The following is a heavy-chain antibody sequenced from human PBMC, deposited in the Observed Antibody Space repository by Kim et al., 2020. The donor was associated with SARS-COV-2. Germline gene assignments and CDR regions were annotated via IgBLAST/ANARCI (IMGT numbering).Heavy chain of an antibody. CDR1: GFMFDTFS. CDR2: IDRNTET. V-gene: IGHV3-43*02. J-gene: IGHJ4*02. Sequence: GGSLRLSCAASGFMFDTFSMHWVRQRPGKGLEWISLIDRNTETYAYAVRVRFTVSRDNSKNFLYLQMDSLRSDDTGLYYCAKDMRGSWTIDYWGQGALVTVS. D-gene: IGHD1-26*01. CDR3: AKDMRGSWTIDY.